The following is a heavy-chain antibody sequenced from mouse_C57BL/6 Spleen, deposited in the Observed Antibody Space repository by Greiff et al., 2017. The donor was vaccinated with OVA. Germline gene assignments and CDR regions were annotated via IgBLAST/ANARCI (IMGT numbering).Heavy chain of an antibody. CDR2: IYPGDGDT. J-gene: IGHJ3*01. Sequence: QVQLQQSGPELVKPGASVKISCKASGYAFSSSWMNWVKQRPGKGLEWIGRIYPGDGDTNYNGKFKGKATLTADKSSSTAYMELRSLTSEDSAVYYCTSCYYGSSSFAYWGQGTLVTVSA. V-gene: IGHV1-82*01. D-gene: IGHD1-1*01. CDR1: GYAFSSSW. CDR3: TSCYYGSSSFAY.